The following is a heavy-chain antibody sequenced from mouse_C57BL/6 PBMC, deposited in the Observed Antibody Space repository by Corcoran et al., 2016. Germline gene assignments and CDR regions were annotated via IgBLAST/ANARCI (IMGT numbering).Heavy chain of an antibody. CDR3: ARDGYYPYLDY. V-gene: IGHV9-3*01. Sequence: QIQLVQSGPELNKPVDTVKISSKASRYTFTTYGMSWVQQAPGTGLKWKGWINTYSGVQTYDDDFKGRFAFSLETSASTAYLQINNLKNEDTATYFCARDGYYPYLDYLGQGTTLTVS. J-gene: IGHJ2*01. CDR1: RYTFTTYG. CDR2: INTYSGVQ. D-gene: IGHD2-3*01.